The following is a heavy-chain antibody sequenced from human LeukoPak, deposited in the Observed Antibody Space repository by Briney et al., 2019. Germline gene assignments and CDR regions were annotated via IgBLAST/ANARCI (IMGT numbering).Heavy chain of an antibody. Sequence: ASVKVSCKASGYTFTGYYMHWVRQAPGQGLEWMGWINPNSGGTNYAQKLQGRVTMTTDTSTSTAYMELRSLRSDDTAVYYCARDGLDCSSTSCYKNNWFDPWGQGTLVTVSS. CDR1: GYTFTGYY. CDR2: INPNSGGT. D-gene: IGHD2-2*02. V-gene: IGHV1-2*02. J-gene: IGHJ5*02. CDR3: ARDGLDCSSTSCYKNNWFDP.